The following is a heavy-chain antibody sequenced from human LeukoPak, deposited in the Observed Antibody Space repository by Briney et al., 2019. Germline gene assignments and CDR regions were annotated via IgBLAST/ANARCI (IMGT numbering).Heavy chain of an antibody. CDR3: ARVKSYYYDTSDKDAFDI. D-gene: IGHD3-22*01. CDR2: INPRGGST. CDR1: GYTFTSHF. Sequence: ASVKVSCKASGYTFTSHFMHWVRQAPGQGLEWMGIINPRGGSTSYTEKFQGRVTMTRDTSTSTVYMELSSLRSEDTAVYYCARVKSYYYDTSDKDAFDIWGQGTMVTVSS. V-gene: IGHV1-46*01. J-gene: IGHJ3*02.